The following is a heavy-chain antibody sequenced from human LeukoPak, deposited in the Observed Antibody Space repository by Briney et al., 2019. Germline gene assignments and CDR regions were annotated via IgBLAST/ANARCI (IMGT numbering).Heavy chain of an antibody. CDR1: GFTFSSYA. D-gene: IGHD6-19*01. CDR2: ISSNGGST. J-gene: IGHJ4*02. V-gene: IGHV3-64*01. CDR3: ARDQAGFDY. Sequence: GGTLSLSCAASGFTFSSYAMHWVRQAPGKGLEYVSTISSNGGSTYYANSVKGRFTISRDNSKNTLYLQMGSLRAEDMAVYYCARDQAGFDYWGQGTLVTVSS.